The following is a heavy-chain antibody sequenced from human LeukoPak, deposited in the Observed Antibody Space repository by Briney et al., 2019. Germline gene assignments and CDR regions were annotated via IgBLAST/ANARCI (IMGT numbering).Heavy chain of an antibody. V-gene: IGHV1-18*01. CDR3: ARGETMITFGGVIVKYFDY. D-gene: IGHD3-16*02. CDR2: ISAYNGNT. J-gene: IGHJ4*02. Sequence: ASVKVSCKASGYTFTSYGISWVRQAPGQGLEWMGWISAYNGNTNYAQKLQGRVTMTTDTSTSTAYMELRRLRSDDTAVYYCARGETMITFGGVIVKYFDYWGQGTLVTVSS. CDR1: GYTFTSYG.